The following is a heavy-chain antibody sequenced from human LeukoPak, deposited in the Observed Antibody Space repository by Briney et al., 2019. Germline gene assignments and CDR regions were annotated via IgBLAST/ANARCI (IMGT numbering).Heavy chain of an antibody. CDR2: LNQPGTGK. CDR3: ARDTLDGYFDY. Sequence: GGSLRLSCAASGFSFTSYWMSWVRQAPGEGLQRVGNLNQPGTGKQYVDSVKGRFTISRDNAKNLLYLEMDGLRAEDTTVYYCARDTLDGYFDYWGQGTLVTVSS. V-gene: IGHV3-7*01. J-gene: IGHJ4*02. CDR1: GFSFTSYW.